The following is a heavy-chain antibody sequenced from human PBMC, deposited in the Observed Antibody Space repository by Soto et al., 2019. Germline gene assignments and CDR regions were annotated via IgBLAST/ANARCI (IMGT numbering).Heavy chain of an antibody. D-gene: IGHD3-10*01. Sequence: QVQLVQSGAEVKKPGASVKVSCKASGYTFTGYFIHWVRQAPGQGLEWMGWINPNDEDTNYAQKFQGWVTMTSDTSISTAYMEMDRLKLDDTAVYYCARPRRLGEVYGMDVWGQGTTVTVSS. CDR1: GYTFTGYF. J-gene: IGHJ6*02. CDR3: ARPRRLGEVYGMDV. V-gene: IGHV1-2*04. CDR2: INPNDEDT.